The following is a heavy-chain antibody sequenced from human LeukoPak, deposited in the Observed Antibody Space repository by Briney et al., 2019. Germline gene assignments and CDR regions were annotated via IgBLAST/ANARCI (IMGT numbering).Heavy chain of an antibody. CDR2: ISSNGGST. J-gene: IGHJ4*02. CDR3: VSLPDDY. CDR1: GFTFSSCS. Sequence: GGSLRLSCSASGFTFSSCSMHWVRQAPGKGLDYVSGISSNGGSTDYADSMKGRFTISRDNSKNTLYLQMSSLSVEDTAVYYCVSLPDDYWGQGTLVTVSS. V-gene: IGHV3-64D*09.